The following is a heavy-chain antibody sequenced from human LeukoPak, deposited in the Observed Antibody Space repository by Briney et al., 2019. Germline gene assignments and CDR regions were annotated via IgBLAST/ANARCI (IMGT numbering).Heavy chain of an antibody. V-gene: IGHV3-23*01. CDR1: GFTYISYD. CDR3: AKDSVRSSGWFYFDY. Sequence: GGSLRLSCAASGFTYISYDMTWVRQAPGKGLERVSGISASGDRTYYADSVKGRFTISRDNSKNTLSLQMNSLRVEDTAVYYCAKDSVRSSGWFYFDYWGQGTLVTVSS. CDR2: ISASGDRT. D-gene: IGHD6-19*01. J-gene: IGHJ4*02.